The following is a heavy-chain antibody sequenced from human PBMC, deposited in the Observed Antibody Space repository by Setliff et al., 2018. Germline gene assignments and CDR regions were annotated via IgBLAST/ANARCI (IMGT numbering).Heavy chain of an antibody. V-gene: IGHV4-39*01. CDR2: LYYRGDT. J-gene: IGHJ4*02. Sequence: SETLSLTCTVSGASLSSGTYYWGWIRQPPGKGLEWIGRLYYRGDTYYNASLKSRLTLSVDTSKNQVSLNLRSVTAADTAVYYCARTGTYRYFNYWGQGTQVTVSS. CDR1: GASLSSGTYY. D-gene: IGHD1-1*01. CDR3: ARTGTYRYFNY.